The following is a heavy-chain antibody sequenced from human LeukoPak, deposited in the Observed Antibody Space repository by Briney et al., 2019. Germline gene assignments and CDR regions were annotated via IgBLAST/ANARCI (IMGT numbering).Heavy chain of an antibody. D-gene: IGHD3-22*01. CDR2: IYTSGST. V-gene: IGHV4-4*07. CDR3: AREYSGYYYYWFDP. J-gene: IGHJ5*02. CDR1: GGSISSYY. Sequence: SETLSLXCTVSGGSISSYYWSWIRQPAGKGLEWIGRIYTSGSTNYNPSLKSRVTMSVDTSKNQFSLKLSSVTAADTAVYYCAREYSGYYYYWFDPWGQGTLVTVSS.